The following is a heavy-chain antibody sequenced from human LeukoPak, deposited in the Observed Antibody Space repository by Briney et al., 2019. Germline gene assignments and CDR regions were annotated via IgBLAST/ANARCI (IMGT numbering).Heavy chain of an antibody. Sequence: PSETLSLTCTVSGYSISSGYYWGWIRQPPGKGLEWIGSIYHSGSTYYNPSLKSRVTISVDTSKNQFSLKLSSVTAADTAVYYCARDLPRSGYAFDIWGQGTMVTVSS. CDR3: ARDLPRSGYAFDI. V-gene: IGHV4-38-2*02. D-gene: IGHD6-19*01. CDR1: GYSISSGYY. J-gene: IGHJ3*02. CDR2: IYHSGST.